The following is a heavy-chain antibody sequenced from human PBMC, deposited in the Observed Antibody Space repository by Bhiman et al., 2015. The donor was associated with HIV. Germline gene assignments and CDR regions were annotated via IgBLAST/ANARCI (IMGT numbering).Heavy chain of an antibody. CDR2: ISYDGSNK. D-gene: IGHD3-10*01. V-gene: IGHV3-30*04. Sequence: QVQLVESGGGVVQPGRSLRLSCAASGFTFSSYAMHWVRQAPGKGLEWVAVISYDGSNKYYADSVKGRFTISRDNSKSTLYLQMNSLRAEDTAVYYCVTHYPLLSIPNRGQGLLVTVSS. CDR3: VTHYPLLSIPN. CDR1: GFTFSSYA. J-gene: IGHJ4*02.